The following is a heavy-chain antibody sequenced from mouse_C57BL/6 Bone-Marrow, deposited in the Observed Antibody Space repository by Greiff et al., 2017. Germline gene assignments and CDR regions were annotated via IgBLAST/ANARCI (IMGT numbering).Heavy chain of an antibody. CDR2: INSDGGST. V-gene: IGHV5-2*01. D-gene: IGHD2-4*01. CDR1: EYEFPSHD. CDR3: ARLGNDYLYYFDY. Sequence: EVKLMESGGGLVQPGESLKLSCESNEYEFPSHDMSWVRKTPGKRLELVAAINSDGGSTYYPDTMERRFIISRDNTRKTLYLQMSSLRSEDTALYYCARLGNDYLYYFDYWGQGTTLTVSS. J-gene: IGHJ2*01.